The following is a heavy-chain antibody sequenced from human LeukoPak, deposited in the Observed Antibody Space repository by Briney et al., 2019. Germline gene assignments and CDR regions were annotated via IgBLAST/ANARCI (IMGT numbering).Heavy chain of an antibody. V-gene: IGHV3-7*01. CDR2: IKRDGSEK. CDR1: GFTFSNYW. J-gene: IGHJ4*02. Sequence: GGSLRLSCAASGFTFSNYWMSWVRQAPGKGLEWVANIKRDGSEKYYVDSVKGRFTISRDNAKASLYLQMNSLRAEDTAVYYCARVRFVRGQAGFDYLGQGTLVTVS. CDR3: ARVRFVRGQAGFDY. D-gene: IGHD3-10*01.